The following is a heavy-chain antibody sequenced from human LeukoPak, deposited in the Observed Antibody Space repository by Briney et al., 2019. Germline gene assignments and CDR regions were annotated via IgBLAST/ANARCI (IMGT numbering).Heavy chain of an antibody. Sequence: GASVTVSCKAPGYTFTSYGISWVRQAPGQGLEWMGWISAYNGNTNYAQKLQGRVTMTTDTSTSTAYMELRSLGSDDTAVYYCARGYCSSTSCYENWFDPRGQGTLVTVSS. J-gene: IGHJ5*02. CDR1: GYTFTSYG. V-gene: IGHV1-18*01. CDR3: ARGYCSSTSCYENWFDP. D-gene: IGHD2-2*01. CDR2: ISAYNGNT.